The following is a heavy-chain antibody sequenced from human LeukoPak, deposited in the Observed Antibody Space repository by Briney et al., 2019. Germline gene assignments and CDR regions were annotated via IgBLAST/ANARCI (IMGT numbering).Heavy chain of an antibody. V-gene: IGHV4-59*01. CDR3: ARDYAFDI. J-gene: IGHJ3*02. Sequence: SEALSLTCTVSGDSISSYYWSWIRQPPGKGLEWIGYIYYIGNTNYNPSLKSRVTISVDTSKNQFSLKLSSVTAADTAIYYCARDYAFDIWGQGTMVAVSS. CDR1: GDSISSYY. CDR2: IYYIGNT.